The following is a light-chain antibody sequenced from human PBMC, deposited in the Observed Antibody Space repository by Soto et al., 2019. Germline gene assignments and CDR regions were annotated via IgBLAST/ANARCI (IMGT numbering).Light chain of an antibody. V-gene: IGKV3-20*01. J-gene: IGKJ1*01. Sequence: MVMTQSPGTLSVSPGERATLSCRASQTVGRDYLAWYQHKPGQAPRLLIYGASSRATGIPDRVSGSGSGTDFTLTISRLEPEDFAVYYCQQYGSSPWTFGQGTKVDIK. CDR1: QTVGRDY. CDR3: QQYGSSPWT. CDR2: GAS.